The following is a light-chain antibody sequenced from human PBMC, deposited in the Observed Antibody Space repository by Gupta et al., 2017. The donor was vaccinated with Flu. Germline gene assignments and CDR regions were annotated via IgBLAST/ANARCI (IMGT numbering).Light chain of an antibody. Sequence: SALAQPPSASGSPGQSVTISCIGASSDIGSFKYVSWYQHRPGKAPKLLIYEVTKRPSGVPDRFAGSKSGNTASLTVSGLHTEDEADYYCSSYAGNNNLKFGGGTKLTVL. CDR3: SSYAGNNNLK. V-gene: IGLV2-8*01. CDR1: SSDIGSFKY. CDR2: EVT. J-gene: IGLJ2*01.